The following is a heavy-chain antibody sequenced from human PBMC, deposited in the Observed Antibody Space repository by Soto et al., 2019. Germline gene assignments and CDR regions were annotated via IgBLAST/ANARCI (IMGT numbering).Heavy chain of an antibody. Sequence: QDQLLQSGAEVKKPGASVTVSCXASGYSFTNYGITWVRQAPGQGLEWMGWISAFNGNTHYAQKLQGRVTMTTDASTSTAYMELRSLRSDDTAVYYCARDRGVAPPVAGNTHYYYYMDVWGKGTTVTVSS. D-gene: IGHD6-19*01. CDR2: ISAFNGNT. V-gene: IGHV1-18*01. CDR3: ARDRGVAPPVAGNTHYYYYMDV. J-gene: IGHJ6*03. CDR1: GYSFTNYG.